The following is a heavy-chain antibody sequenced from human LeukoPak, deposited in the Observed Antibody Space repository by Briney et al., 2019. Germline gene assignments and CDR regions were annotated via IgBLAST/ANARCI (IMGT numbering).Heavy chain of an antibody. CDR3: AREINKWFDP. V-gene: IGHV3-74*03. Sequence: GGSLRLSCAASGFTFSSHWMHWVRQAPGKGLVWVSRISPDGSTTKNADSVKGRSTISRDNARSTLFLQLNSLRAEDTAVYYCAREINKWFDPWGQGTLVTVSS. J-gene: IGHJ5*02. CDR1: GFTFSSHW. CDR2: ISPDGSTT.